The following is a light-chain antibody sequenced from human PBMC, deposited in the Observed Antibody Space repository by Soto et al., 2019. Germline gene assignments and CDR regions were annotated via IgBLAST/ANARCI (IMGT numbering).Light chain of an antibody. CDR2: AAS. J-gene: IGKJ4*01. Sequence: EIVLTQSAGTLSLPPGDRATVYWRASQNVPSNYLAWYQHKNGQTPRLLIYAASSRATGVPDRFSGSAYGTDFNLTISRLETEDFAVYYCQQYGTLPLTFGGGTKVDIK. CDR3: QQYGTLPLT. CDR1: QNVPSNY. V-gene: IGKV3-20*01.